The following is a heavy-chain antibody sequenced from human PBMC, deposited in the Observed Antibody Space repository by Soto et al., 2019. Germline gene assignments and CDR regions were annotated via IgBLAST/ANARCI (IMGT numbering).Heavy chain of an antibody. CDR3: ARESYSSGHPVDY. V-gene: IGHV4-4*02. Sequence: QVQLQESGPGLVKPSGTLSLTCAVSGGSISSSNWWSWVRQPPGKGLEWIGEIYHSGSTNYNPSLRSLVTISADKSKNQFSLKLSSVTAADTAVYYCARESYSSGHPVDYWGQGTLVTVSS. CDR1: GGSISSSNW. D-gene: IGHD6-19*01. J-gene: IGHJ4*02. CDR2: IYHSGST.